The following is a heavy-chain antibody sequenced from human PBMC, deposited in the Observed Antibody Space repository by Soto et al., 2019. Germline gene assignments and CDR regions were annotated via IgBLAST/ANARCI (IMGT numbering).Heavy chain of an antibody. CDR3: ARSGYYDSSGRFDY. V-gene: IGHV4-59*01. Sequence: PSETLSLTCTVSGGSISSYYWSWIRQPPGKGLEWIGYIYYSGSTNYNPSLKSRVTISVDTSKNQFSLKLSSVTAADTAVYFCARSGYYDSSGRFDYWGQGTLVTVSS. J-gene: IGHJ4*02. CDR1: GGSISSYY. D-gene: IGHD3-22*01. CDR2: IYYSGST.